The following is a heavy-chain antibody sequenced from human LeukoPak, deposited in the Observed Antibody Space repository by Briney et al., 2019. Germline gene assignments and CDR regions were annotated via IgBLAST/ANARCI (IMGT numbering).Heavy chain of an antibody. J-gene: IGHJ5*02. D-gene: IGHD3-10*01. CDR1: GGSISNYY. CDR3: ARDSGTTGEVKFDP. CDR2: IYYSGST. V-gene: IGHV4-59*12. Sequence: SETLSLTCTVSGGSISNYYWSWIRQPPGKGLEWIGYIYYSGSTNYNTSLKSRVTISVDTSKNQFSLKVTSVTAADTAVYYCARDSGTTGEVKFDPWGQGTLVTVSS.